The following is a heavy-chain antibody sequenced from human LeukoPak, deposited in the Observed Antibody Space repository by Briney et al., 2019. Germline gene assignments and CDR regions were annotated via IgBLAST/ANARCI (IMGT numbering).Heavy chain of an antibody. D-gene: IGHD6-19*01. Sequence: GGSLRLSCAASGFAFSDEYMSWIRQAPGKGLEWVSYVSNSGSYTNYADSVKGRFTISRDNAKSSLYLQMNSVRAEDTAVYYCARSRGAGPGAHFDYWGQGTLVTVSS. CDR3: ARSRGAGPGAHFDY. V-gene: IGHV3-11*03. CDR2: VSNSGSYT. CDR1: GFAFSDEY. J-gene: IGHJ4*02.